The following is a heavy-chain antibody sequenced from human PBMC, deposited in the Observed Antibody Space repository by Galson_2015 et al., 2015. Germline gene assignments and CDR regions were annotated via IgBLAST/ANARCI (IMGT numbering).Heavy chain of an antibody. J-gene: IGHJ4*02. V-gene: IGHV4-59*12. CDR3: ASGRTASGLDY. Sequence: SLTCSVSGASISRYYWSWIRQTPGKGLEYIGYIYYSGRTKYNPSLMSRVTISGDTSKNQISLRVSSVSAADTAVYYCASGRTASGLDYWGQGTLVIVSS. CDR2: IYYSGRT. CDR1: GASISRYY. D-gene: IGHD5-18*01.